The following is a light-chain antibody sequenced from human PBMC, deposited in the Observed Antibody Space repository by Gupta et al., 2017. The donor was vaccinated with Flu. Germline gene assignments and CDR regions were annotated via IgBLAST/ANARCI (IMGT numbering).Light chain of an antibody. CDR2: AIN. CDR3: QSYDSSLSGWL. CDR1: SSNIVADYD. Sequence: QSVLTQPPSASGAPAQTVTISCTGSSSNIVADYDVHWYRHLPGTPPTLLLYAINKRPSGGPDRFSGSKSGPSASLAITGLQAEDEADYYCQSYDSSLSGWLFGGGTKLTVL. J-gene: IGLJ3*02. V-gene: IGLV1-40*01.